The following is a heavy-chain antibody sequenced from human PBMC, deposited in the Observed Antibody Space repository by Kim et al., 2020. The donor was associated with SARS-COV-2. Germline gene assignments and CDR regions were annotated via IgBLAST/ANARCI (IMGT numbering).Heavy chain of an antibody. Sequence: LKSRVTISVDTSKNQFSLKLSAVTAADTAVYYCARGLVKTGSSGPDAFDIWGQGTMVTVSS. J-gene: IGHJ3*02. V-gene: IGHV4-34*01. CDR3: ARGLVKTGSSGPDAFDI. D-gene: IGHD3-22*01.